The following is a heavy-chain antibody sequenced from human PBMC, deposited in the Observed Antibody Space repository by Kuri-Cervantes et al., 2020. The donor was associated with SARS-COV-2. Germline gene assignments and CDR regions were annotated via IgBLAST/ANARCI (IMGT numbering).Heavy chain of an antibody. Sequence: GGSLRLSCAASGFTFSGHWIHWVRQAPGKGLVWVSRINPDGSYTNNADSVKGRFTLSRDNAKNMLFLQMNSLRAEDTAVYYCASSREINLNDFWSGYYLYRNPWGMDVWGQGTTVTVSS. CDR2: INPDGSYT. D-gene: IGHD3-3*01. J-gene: IGHJ6*02. V-gene: IGHV3-74*01. CDR3: ASSREINLNDFWSGYYLYRNPWGMDV. CDR1: GFTFSGHW.